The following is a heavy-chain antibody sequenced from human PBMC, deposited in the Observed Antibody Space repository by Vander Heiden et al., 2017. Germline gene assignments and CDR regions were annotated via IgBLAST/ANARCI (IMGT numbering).Heavy chain of an antibody. J-gene: IGHJ4*02. CDR3: AKLKRHGVVTAIVDY. V-gene: IGHV3-23*01. Sequence: EVQLLESGGGLVQPGGSLRLSCAASGFTFSSYAMSWVRQAPGKGLEWVSAISGSGGSTYYADSGKGRFTISRDNSKNTLYMQMNRLRAEETAVYYCAKLKRHGVVTAIVDYWGQGTMVTVYS. CDR1: GFTFSSYA. D-gene: IGHD2-21*02. CDR2: ISGSGGST.